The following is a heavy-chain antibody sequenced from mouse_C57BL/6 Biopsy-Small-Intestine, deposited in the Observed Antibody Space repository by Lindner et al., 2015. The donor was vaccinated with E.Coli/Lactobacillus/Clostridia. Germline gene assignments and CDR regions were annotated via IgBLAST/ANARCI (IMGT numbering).Heavy chain of an antibody. CDR3: ARGAPHYSNYVGGYYFDY. CDR1: GYTFTDYN. CDR2: INPNNGGT. J-gene: IGHJ2*01. D-gene: IGHD2-5*01. V-gene: IGHV1-22*01. Sequence: EVQLQESGPELVKPGASVKMSCKASGYTFTDYNMHWVKQSHGKSLEWIGYINPNNGGTSYNQKFKGKATLTVNKSSSTAYMELCSLTSEDSAVYYCARGAPHYSNYVGGYYFDYWGQGTTLTVSS.